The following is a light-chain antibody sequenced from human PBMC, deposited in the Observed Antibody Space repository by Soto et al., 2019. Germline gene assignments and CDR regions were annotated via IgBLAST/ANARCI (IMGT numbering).Light chain of an antibody. Sequence: DIQMTQSPSSVSASVGDRVTITCRASQGIGRWLAWYQQKPGKAPKLLIYAASSLQSVVPSRFSGSGSGTDFTLTISSLQPEDFATYHCQQANSFPPTFGGGTKVEIQ. J-gene: IGKJ4*01. CDR1: QGIGRW. CDR3: QQANSFPPT. CDR2: AAS. V-gene: IGKV1D-12*01.